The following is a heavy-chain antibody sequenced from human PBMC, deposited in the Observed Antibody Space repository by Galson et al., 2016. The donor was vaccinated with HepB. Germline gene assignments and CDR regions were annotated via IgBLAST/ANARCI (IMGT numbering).Heavy chain of an antibody. CDR2: IWHDGSKE. CDR3: ARDLPLLG. J-gene: IGHJ4*02. D-gene: IGHD2-21*01. V-gene: IGHV3-33*01. Sequence: SLRLSCAASGFTFSSYGFHWVRQAPDKGLEWVAVIWHDGSKEYYADSVKGRFTFSRDDSKNTLYLQMNSLRAEDTAVYYCARDLPLLGWGQGTLVTVSS. CDR1: GFTFSSYG.